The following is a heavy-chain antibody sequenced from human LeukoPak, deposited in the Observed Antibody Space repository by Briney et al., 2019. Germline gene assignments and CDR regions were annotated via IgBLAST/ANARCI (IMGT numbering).Heavy chain of an antibody. J-gene: IGHJ4*02. CDR2: ISYDGTNK. CDR3: ARGVSSSWYYFDY. V-gene: IGHV3-30*03. D-gene: IGHD6-13*01. CDR1: GFTFRNYG. Sequence: GGSLRLSCAASGFTFRNYGMHWVRQAPGKGLEWVALISYDGTNKYYADSVKGRFTVSRDNAKNSLYLQMNSLRAEDTALYYCARGVSSSWYYFDYWGQGTLVTVSS.